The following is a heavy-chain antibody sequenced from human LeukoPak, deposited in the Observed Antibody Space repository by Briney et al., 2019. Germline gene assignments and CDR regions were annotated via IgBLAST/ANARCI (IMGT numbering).Heavy chain of an antibody. CDR1: GFTFSDYY. CDR3: AKMTMVGYYYYYFMDV. J-gene: IGHJ6*03. Sequence: GGSLRLSCAASGFTFSDYYMSWIRQAPGKGLEWVTFIPYDGYDKYYADSVKGRFTISRDNSKNVVYLQMNSLRPEDTAVYYCAKMTMVGYYYYYFMDVWGKGTTVTISS. CDR2: IPYDGYDK. V-gene: IGHV3-30*02. D-gene: IGHD4/OR15-4a*01.